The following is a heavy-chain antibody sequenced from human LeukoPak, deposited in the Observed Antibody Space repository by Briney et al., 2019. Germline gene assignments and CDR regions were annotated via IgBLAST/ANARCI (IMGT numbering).Heavy chain of an antibody. CDR1: GFTFNTYA. CDR3: AKDRATLTLDYFYGMDV. D-gene: IGHD2/OR15-2a*01. Sequence: GGSLRLSCAASGFTFNTYAISWVRQAPGKGLEWVSSISASGGSTYYADSVKGRFTISRDNSKNTLFLQMNSLRAEDTAVYFCAKDRATLTLDYFYGMDVWGQGTTVTVSS. CDR2: ISASGGST. J-gene: IGHJ6*02. V-gene: IGHV3-23*01.